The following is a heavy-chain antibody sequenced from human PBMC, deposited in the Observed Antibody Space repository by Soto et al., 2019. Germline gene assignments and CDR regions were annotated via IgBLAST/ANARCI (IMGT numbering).Heavy chain of an antibody. J-gene: IGHJ5*01. CDR2: IYWDDDK. CDR3: ARVLSSWVRGGFDY. Sequence: QITLKESGPTLVKPTQTLTLTCTLSGFSLSTSGVGVGWIRQPPGKALEWLALIYWDDDKRYSPSLKSRLTITKDTSRNPVVLTMTNMDPVDTATYYGARVLSSWVRGGFDYWGHGTLVTVSS. D-gene: IGHD3-10*01. V-gene: IGHV2-5*02. CDR1: GFSLSTSGVG.